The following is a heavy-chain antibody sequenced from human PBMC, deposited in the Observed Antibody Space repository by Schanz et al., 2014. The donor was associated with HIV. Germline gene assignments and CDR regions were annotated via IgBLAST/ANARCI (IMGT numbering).Heavy chain of an antibody. CDR1: GGTFSSYS. J-gene: IGHJ6*02. V-gene: IGHV1-69*06. CDR3: ARRESDGALDV. Sequence: QVQLVQSGAEVKKPGSSVKVSCKASGGTFSSYSISWVRQAPGQGLEWMGGIIPIFNTANYAQKFQGRVTITADKSTSTAYMDLRSLRSDDTAVYHCARRESDGALDVWGPGTTVIVSS. D-gene: IGHD2-21*02. CDR2: IIPIFNTA.